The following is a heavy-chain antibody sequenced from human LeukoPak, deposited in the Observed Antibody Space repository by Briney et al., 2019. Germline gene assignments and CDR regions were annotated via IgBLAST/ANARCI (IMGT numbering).Heavy chain of an antibody. CDR1: GFTVSNNY. CDR3: AKATDHYFDY. CDR2: INTSGGTT. Sequence: GGSLRLSCTVSGFTVSNNYMSWVRQAPGKGLEWVSAINTSGGTTYYADSVKGRSTISRDNSKNTLYLQMNSLRAEDTALYYCAKATDHYFDYWGQGTLVTVSS. J-gene: IGHJ4*02. V-gene: IGHV3-23*01.